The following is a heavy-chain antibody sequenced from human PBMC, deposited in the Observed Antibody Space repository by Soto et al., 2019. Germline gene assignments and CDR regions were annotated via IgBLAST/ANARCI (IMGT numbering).Heavy chain of an antibody. CDR2: IKSKALGGTT. CDR1: GFAFSNAW. J-gene: IGHJ4*01. D-gene: IGHD3-22*01. CDR3: TTYSYSTMLEVRFDY. Sequence: GGSLRLSCAASGFAFSNAWIDWVRQAPGKGLEWVGRIKSKALGGTTDFAAPVRGRFAITRDDSRNMVYMQMNSLNTEDTAVYYCTTYSYSTMLEVRFDYWGHGTLVTVSS. V-gene: IGHV3-15*07.